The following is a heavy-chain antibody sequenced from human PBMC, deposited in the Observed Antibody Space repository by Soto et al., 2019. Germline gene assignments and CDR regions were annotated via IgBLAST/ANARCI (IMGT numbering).Heavy chain of an antibody. V-gene: IGHV3-15*01. Sequence: GGSLRLSCAASGFTFSNAWMSWVRQAPGKGLEWVGRIKSKTDGGTTDYAAPVKGRFTISRDDSKNTLYLQMNSLKTEDTAVYYCTTDGHYCSSTSCYLTFDYWGQGTLVTVSS. CDR2: IKSKTDGGTT. CDR1: GFTFSNAW. CDR3: TTDGHYCSSTSCYLTFDY. D-gene: IGHD2-2*01. J-gene: IGHJ4*02.